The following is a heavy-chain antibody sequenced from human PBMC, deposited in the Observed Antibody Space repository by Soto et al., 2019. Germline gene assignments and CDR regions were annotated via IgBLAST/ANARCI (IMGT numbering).Heavy chain of an antibody. V-gene: IGHV4-30-2*01. CDR2: IYHSGST. D-gene: IGHD2-2*01. J-gene: IGHJ5*02. CDR1: GGSIRSGGYS. CDR3: ARVPDR. Sequence: SETLSLTCAVSGGSIRSGGYSWSWIRQPPGKGLEWIGYIYHSGSTYYNPSLKIRVTISVDRSKNQFSLKLSSVTAADTAVYYCARVPDRWGQGTLVTVSS.